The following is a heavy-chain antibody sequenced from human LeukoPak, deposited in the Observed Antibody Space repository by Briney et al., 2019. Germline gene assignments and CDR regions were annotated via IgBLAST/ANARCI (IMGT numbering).Heavy chain of an antibody. D-gene: IGHD1-7*01. J-gene: IGHJ4*02. CDR3: ARDAMYNWNYGGGDY. V-gene: IGHV3-48*03. CDR2: ISSSGSTI. Sequence: PGGSLRLSCAASGFIFSSYAMSWVRQAPGKGLEWVSYISSSGSTIYYADSVKGRFTISRDNAKNSLYLQMNSLRAEDTAVYYCARDAMYNWNYGGGDYWGQGTLVTVSS. CDR1: GFIFSSYA.